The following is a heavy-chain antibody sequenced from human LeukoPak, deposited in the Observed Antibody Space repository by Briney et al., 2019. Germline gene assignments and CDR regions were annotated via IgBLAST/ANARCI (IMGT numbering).Heavy chain of an antibody. J-gene: IGHJ6*02. CDR2: MYYSGST. V-gene: IGHV4-59*08. D-gene: IGHD1-1*01. CDR3: ARHGTSSYYYYAMDV. Sequence: PSHTLSLTCTASGGSISSYYWSWIRQSPGKGLEWIGYMYYSGSTNYNPSLRSRVIISVDTSKNQFSLKLSSVTAADTAVYYCARHGTSSYYYYAMDVWGQGTTVTVSS. CDR1: GGSISSYY.